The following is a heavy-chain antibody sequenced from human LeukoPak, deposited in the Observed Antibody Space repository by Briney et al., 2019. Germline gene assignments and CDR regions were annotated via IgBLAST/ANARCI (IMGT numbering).Heavy chain of an antibody. V-gene: IGHV1-8*03. CDR1: GYTFTSYV. D-gene: IGHD3-22*01. J-gene: IGHJ4*02. CDR3: ARGRLDSSGSD. CDR2: MNPNSGNT. Sequence: ASVKVSCKASGYTFTSYVISWVRQATGQGLEWMGWMNPNSGNTGYAQKFQGRVTITRNTSISTAYMELSSLRSEDTAVYYCARGRLDSSGSDWGQGTLVTVSS.